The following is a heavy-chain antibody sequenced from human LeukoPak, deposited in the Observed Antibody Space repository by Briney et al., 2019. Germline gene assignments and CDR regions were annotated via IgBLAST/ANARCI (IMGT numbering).Heavy chain of an antibody. V-gene: IGHV3-7*01. CDR3: ARVEYSGWNLEY. CDR2: INQGGSVQ. J-gene: IGHJ4*02. CDR1: GFTFSSYW. D-gene: IGHD5-12*01. Sequence: GGSLRLSCAASGFTFSSYWMSRVRQAPGKGLEWVANINQGGSVQYYMDSVKGRFTISRDDAKNSLYVQMNSLRDEDTAVYYCARVEYSGWNLEYWGQGTLVTVSS.